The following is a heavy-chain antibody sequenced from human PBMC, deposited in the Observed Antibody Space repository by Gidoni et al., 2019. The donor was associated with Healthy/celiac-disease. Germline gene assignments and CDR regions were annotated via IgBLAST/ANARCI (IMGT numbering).Heavy chain of an antibody. CDR3: ARHKIKNLLEWLLPKQGAFDI. D-gene: IGHD3-3*01. CDR2: IKQDGSEK. V-gene: IGHV3-7*01. CDR1: GFTFSSHW. Sequence: EVQLVESGGGLVQPGGSLRLSCAASGFTFSSHWMSWVRQAPGTGLEWVANIKQDGSEKYYVDSVKGRFTISRDNAKNSLYLQMNSLRAEDTAVYYCARHKIKNLLEWLLPKQGAFDIWGQGTMVTVSS. J-gene: IGHJ3*02.